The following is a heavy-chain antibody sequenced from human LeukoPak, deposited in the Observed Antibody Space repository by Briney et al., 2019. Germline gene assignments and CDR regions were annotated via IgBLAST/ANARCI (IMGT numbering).Heavy chain of an antibody. V-gene: IGHV1-69*13. CDR3: AREAVAYFYFDY. Sequence: SVKVSCKASGYTFTTYPINWVRQAPGQGLEWMGGIIPIFGTANYAQKFQGRVTITADESTSTAYMELSSLRSEDTAVYYCAREAVAYFYFDYWGQGTLVTVSS. CDR1: GYTFTTYP. J-gene: IGHJ4*02. D-gene: IGHD6-19*01. CDR2: IIPIFGTA.